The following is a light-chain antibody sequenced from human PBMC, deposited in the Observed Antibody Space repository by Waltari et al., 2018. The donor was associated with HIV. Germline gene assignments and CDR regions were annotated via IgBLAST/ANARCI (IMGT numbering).Light chain of an antibody. CDR3: QVWDRGYKEAV. J-gene: IGLJ2*01. Sequence: SYVLTQAPSISVAPGQTATISCGNIGSKSVQWYRQKPGRAPLLVVLDDVDRSSGIPARFSGARSGERATLTISGVEAGDEADYYCQVWDRGYKEAVFGGGT. CDR2: DDV. CDR1: NIGSKS. V-gene: IGLV3-21*02.